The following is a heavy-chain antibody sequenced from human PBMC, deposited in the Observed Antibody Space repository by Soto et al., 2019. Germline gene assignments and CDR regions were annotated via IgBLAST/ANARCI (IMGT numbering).Heavy chain of an antibody. CDR2: INPNSGGT. V-gene: IGHV1-2*02. CDR3: AREFYDSSGRLGWFDP. J-gene: IGHJ5*02. CDR1: GYNFTGYY. Sequence: GSVKVSCRASGYNFTGYYMHWVRQAPGQGLEWMGWINPNSGGTNYAQKFQGRVTMTRDTSISTAYMELSRLRSDDTAVYYCAREFYDSSGRLGWFDPWGQGTLVTVSS. D-gene: IGHD3-22*01.